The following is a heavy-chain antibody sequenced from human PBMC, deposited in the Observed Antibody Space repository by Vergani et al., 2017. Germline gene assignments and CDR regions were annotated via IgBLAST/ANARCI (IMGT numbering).Heavy chain of an antibody. Sequence: QVQLVQSGAEVKKPGASVKVSCKASGYTFTSYYMHWVRQAPGQGLEWMGIINPSGGSTSYAQKLQGRVTMTRDTSTSTVYMELSSLRSEDTAVYYCASQLVRNNWFDPWGQGTLVTVSS. V-gene: IGHV1-46*03. CDR2: INPSGGST. J-gene: IGHJ5*02. D-gene: IGHD6-6*01. CDR1: GYTFTSYY. CDR3: ASQLVRNNWFDP.